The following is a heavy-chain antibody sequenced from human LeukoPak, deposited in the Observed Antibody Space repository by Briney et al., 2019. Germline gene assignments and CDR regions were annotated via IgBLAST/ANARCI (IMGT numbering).Heavy chain of an antibody. D-gene: IGHD3-22*01. J-gene: IGHJ6*02. CDR3: AGRYYYDSSGYYHYYYGMDV. CDR2: INHSGST. Sequence: SETLSLTCAVYGGSFSGYYWSWIRQPPGKGLEWIGEINHSGSTNYNPSLKSRVTISVDTSKNQFSLKLSSVTAADTAVYYCAGRYYYDSSGYYHYYYGMDVWGQGTTVTVSS. CDR1: GGSFSGYY. V-gene: IGHV4-34*01.